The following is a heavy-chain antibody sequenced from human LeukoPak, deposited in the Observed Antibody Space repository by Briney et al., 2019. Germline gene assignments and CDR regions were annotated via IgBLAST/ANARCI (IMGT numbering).Heavy chain of an antibody. Sequence: GGSLRLSCAASGFTVSSNYMSWVRQAPGKGLEWVSVIYSGGSTYYADSVKGRFTISRDNSKNTLYLQMNSLRAEDTAVYYCARGRRELLVGYYFDYWGQGTLVTVSS. CDR1: GFTVSSNY. V-gene: IGHV3-53*01. J-gene: IGHJ4*02. CDR3: ARGRRELLVGYYFDY. CDR2: IYSGGST. D-gene: IGHD1-26*01.